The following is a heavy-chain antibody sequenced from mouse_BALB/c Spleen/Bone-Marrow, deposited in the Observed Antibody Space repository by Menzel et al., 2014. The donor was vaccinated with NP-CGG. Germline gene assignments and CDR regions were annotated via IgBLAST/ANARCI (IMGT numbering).Heavy chain of an antibody. Sequence: VKLMESGAKLVRPGVSVKISCKGSGYTFTDHAMHWVKRSHAKGLEWIGLISGYYGDAIYNQKFKGKATMTVDKSSSTAYMELARLTSEDSAIYYCARSGKVRNAMDYWGQGTSVTVSS. CDR2: ISGYYGDA. J-gene: IGHJ4*01. D-gene: IGHD2-14*01. CDR3: ARSGKVRNAMDY. CDR1: GYTFTDHA. V-gene: IGHV1S137*01.